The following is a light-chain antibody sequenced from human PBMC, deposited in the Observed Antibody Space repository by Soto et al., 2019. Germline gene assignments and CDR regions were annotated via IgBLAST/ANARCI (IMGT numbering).Light chain of an antibody. Sequence: DIQLTQSPSFLSASVGGRVIITCRVSQVISSYLAWYQQKPGKAPKLLIYAASTLQPAVPSRFSGSGSGTDFTLTISSLQPEDFATYYCQQLNNYPLTFGGGTKVEIK. J-gene: IGKJ4*01. CDR3: QQLNNYPLT. CDR2: AAS. V-gene: IGKV1-9*01. CDR1: QVISSY.